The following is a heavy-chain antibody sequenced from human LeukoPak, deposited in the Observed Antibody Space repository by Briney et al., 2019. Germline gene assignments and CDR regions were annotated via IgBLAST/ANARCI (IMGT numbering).Heavy chain of an antibody. CDR2: IYYSGST. CDR3: ARLGYSYGYSVDY. Sequence: ASETLSLTCTVSGGSISSYYWSWIRQPPGKGLEWIGYIYYSGSTNYNPSLKSRVTISVDTSKHQFSLKLSSVTAADTAVYYCARLGYSYGYSVDYWGQGTLVTVSS. J-gene: IGHJ4*02. V-gene: IGHV4-59*01. CDR1: GGSISSYY. D-gene: IGHD5-18*01.